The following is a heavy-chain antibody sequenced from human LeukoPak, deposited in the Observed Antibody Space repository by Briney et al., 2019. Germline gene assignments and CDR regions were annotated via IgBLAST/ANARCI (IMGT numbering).Heavy chain of an antibody. J-gene: IGHJ5*02. CDR3: ARDHPDSSGWYVGYNWFDP. V-gene: IGHV1-46*01. Sequence: ASVKVSCKASGYTFTSYYMHWVRQAPGQGLEWMGIINPSGGSTSYALKFQGRVTMTRYTSTSTVYMELSSLRSEDTAVYYCARDHPDSSGWYVGYNWFDPWGQGTLVTVSS. D-gene: IGHD6-19*01. CDR2: INPSGGST. CDR1: GYTFTSYY.